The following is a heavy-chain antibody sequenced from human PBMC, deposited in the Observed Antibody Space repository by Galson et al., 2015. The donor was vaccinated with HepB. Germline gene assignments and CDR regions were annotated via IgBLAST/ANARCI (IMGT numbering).Heavy chain of an antibody. D-gene: IGHD3-3*01. Sequence: SVKVSCKASGYTFTGYYMHWVRQAPGQGLEWMGWINPNSGGTNYAQKFQGRVTMTRDTSISTAYMELSRLRSDDTAVYYCARDRFLGPRPVGVVTLFAYWGQGTLVTVSS. J-gene: IGHJ4*02. CDR2: INPNSGGT. V-gene: IGHV1-2*02. CDR1: GYTFTGYY. CDR3: ARDRFLGPRPVGVVTLFAY.